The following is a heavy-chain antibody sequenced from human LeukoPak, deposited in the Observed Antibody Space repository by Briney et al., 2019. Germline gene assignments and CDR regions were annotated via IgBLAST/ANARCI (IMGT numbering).Heavy chain of an antibody. CDR3: ARDIIAAAGTLGY. CDR1: GGSFSGYY. J-gene: IGHJ4*02. CDR2: INHSGST. Sequence: SETLSLTCAVCGGSFSGYYWSWIRQPPGKGLEWIGEINHSGSTNYNPSLKSRVTISVDTSKNQFSLKLSSVTAADTAVYYCARDIIAAAGTLGYWGQGTLVTVSS. D-gene: IGHD6-13*01. V-gene: IGHV4-34*01.